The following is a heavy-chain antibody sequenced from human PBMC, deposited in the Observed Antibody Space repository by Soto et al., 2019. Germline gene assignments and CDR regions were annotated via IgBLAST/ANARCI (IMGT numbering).Heavy chain of an antibody. J-gene: IGHJ6*03. V-gene: IGHV1-69*04. D-gene: IGHD2-2*01. CDR1: GGTFSSYT. CDR3: ARDRCQSTSCYEVDYYYYMDV. CDR2: IIPILGIA. Sequence: ASVKVSCKASGGTFSSYTISWVRQAPGQGLEWMGRIIPILGIANYAQKFQGRVTITADKSTSTAYMELSSLRSEDTAVYYCARDRCQSTSCYEVDYYYYMDVWGKGTTVTVSS.